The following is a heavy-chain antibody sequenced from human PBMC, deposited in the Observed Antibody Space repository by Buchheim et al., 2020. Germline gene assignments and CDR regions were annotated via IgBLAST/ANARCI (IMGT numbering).Heavy chain of an antibody. Sequence: QVQLQESGPGLVKPSETLSLTCTVSGGSVSSGSYYWSWIRQPPGKGLEWIGYIYYSGSTNYNPSLKSRVTISVDTSKNQFSLKLSSVTAADTAVYYCARGLRSGDWLDPWGQGTL. J-gene: IGHJ5*02. V-gene: IGHV4-61*01. CDR1: GGSVSSGSYY. CDR3: ARGLRSGDWLDP. CDR2: IYYSGST. D-gene: IGHD2-15*01.